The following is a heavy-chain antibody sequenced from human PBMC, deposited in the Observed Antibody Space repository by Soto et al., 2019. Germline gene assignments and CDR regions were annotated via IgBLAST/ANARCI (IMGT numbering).Heavy chain of an antibody. J-gene: IGHJ6*03. V-gene: IGHV4-59*08. Sequence: WTWIRQSPGKGLEWIGYIYYSGSTDDNPSLRGRLAISIDTSKNQFSLRLNSMTAADTAVYYCAGRDCSGTNCYYLDYYYMDVWGKGTTVTVSS. CDR2: IYYSGST. D-gene: IGHD2-2*01. CDR3: AGRDCSGTNCYYLDYYYMDV.